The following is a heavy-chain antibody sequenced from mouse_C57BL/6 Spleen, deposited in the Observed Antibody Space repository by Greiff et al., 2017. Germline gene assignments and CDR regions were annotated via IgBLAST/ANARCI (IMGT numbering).Heavy chain of an antibody. CDR2: IYPGSGST. V-gene: IGHV1-55*01. CDR3: ARDDYDKGWFAY. D-gene: IGHD2-4*01. CDR1: GYTFTSYW. J-gene: IGHJ3*01. Sequence: VQLQQPGAELVKPGASVKMSCKASGYTFTSYWITWVKQRPGQGLEWIGDIYPGSGSTNYNEKFKSKATLTVDTSSSTAYMQLSSLTSEDSAVYDCARDDYDKGWFAYWGQGTLVTVSA.